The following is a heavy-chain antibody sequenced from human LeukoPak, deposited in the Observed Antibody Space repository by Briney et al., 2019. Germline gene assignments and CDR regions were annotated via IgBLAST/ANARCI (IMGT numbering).Heavy chain of an antibody. J-gene: IGHJ4*02. Sequence: GASVTVSCKASGYTFTSYYMHWVRQAPGQGLEWMGIINPSGGSTSYAQKFQGRVTMTRDTSTSTVYMELSSLRSEDTAVYYCARDLREYDSSGYYYDYWGQGTLVTVSS. CDR3: ARDLREYDSSGYYYDY. V-gene: IGHV1-46*01. D-gene: IGHD3-22*01. CDR1: GYTFTSYY. CDR2: INPSGGST.